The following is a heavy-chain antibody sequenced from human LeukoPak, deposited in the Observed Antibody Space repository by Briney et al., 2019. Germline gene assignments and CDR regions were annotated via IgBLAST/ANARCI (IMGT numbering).Heavy chain of an antibody. D-gene: IGHD2-15*01. CDR1: GFTFSSYS. J-gene: IGHJ4*02. CDR3: ARSHQVSGPFDY. Sequence: GGSLRLSCAASGFTFSSYSMNWVRQAPGKGLEWVSSISSSSSYIYYADSVKGRFTISRDNAKNSLYLQMNSLRAEDTAVYYCARSHQVSGPFDYWGQGTLVTVSS. V-gene: IGHV3-21*01. CDR2: ISSSSSYI.